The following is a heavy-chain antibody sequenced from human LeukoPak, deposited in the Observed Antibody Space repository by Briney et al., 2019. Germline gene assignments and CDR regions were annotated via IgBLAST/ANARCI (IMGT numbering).Heavy chain of an antibody. D-gene: IGHD4-11*01. V-gene: IGHV3-48*01. CDR3: ARLWSNYTY. J-gene: IGHJ4*02. CDR2: ISGPSTTK. CDR1: GLPFSRYA. Sequence: GGSLRLSCAVSGLPFSRYALNWVRQAPGKGLEWLSYISGPSTTKYYAASVKGRFTVSRDNAKNSLFLEMNSLKVEDTAVYYCARLWSNYTYWGQGTLVAVSS.